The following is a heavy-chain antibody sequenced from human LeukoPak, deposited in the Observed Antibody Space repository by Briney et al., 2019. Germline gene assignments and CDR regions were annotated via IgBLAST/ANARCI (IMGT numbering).Heavy chain of an antibody. V-gene: IGHV1-2*02. Sequence: ASVTVSCMASGYTFTGYYMHWVRQAPGQGLEWMGWINPNSGGTNYAQKFQGRVTKTRDTSISTAYMELSRLRSDDTAVYYCARNPIAVAGTAGYYGMDVWGQGTTVTVSS. D-gene: IGHD6-19*01. CDR1: GYTFTGYY. CDR2: INPNSGGT. CDR3: ARNPIAVAGTAGYYGMDV. J-gene: IGHJ6*02.